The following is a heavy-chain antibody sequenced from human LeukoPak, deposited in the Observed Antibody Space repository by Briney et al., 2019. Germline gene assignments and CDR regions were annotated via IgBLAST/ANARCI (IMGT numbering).Heavy chain of an antibody. J-gene: IGHJ4*02. CDR3: ARVSRTNIGY. Sequence: GGSLRLSYAASGFTFSSYWMSWVRQAPGKGLEWVANINQDGSDKNYVDSVKGRFTVSRDNAKNSLYLQMNSLRAEDTAVYYCARVSRTNIGYWGRGILVTVSS. CDR1: GFTFSSYW. CDR2: INQDGSDK. V-gene: IGHV3-7*01. D-gene: IGHD1/OR15-1a*01.